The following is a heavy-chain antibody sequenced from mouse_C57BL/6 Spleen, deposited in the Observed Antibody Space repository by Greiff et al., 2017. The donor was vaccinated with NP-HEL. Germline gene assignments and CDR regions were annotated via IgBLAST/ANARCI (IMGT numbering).Heavy chain of an antibody. V-gene: IGHV1-81*01. CDR2: IYPRSGNT. D-gene: IGHD2-1*01. CDR1: GYTFTSYG. Sequence: VQLQQSGAELARPGASVKLSCKASGYTFTSYGISWVKQRTGQGLEWIGEIYPRSGNTYYNEKFKGKATLTADKSSSTAYMELRSLTSEDAAVYFCAREGIYYGNYDLPFDGWGQGTTLAVSS. J-gene: IGHJ2*01. CDR3: AREGIYYGNYDLPFDG.